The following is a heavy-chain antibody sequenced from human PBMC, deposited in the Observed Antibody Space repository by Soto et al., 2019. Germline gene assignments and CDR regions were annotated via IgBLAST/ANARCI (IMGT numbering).Heavy chain of an antibody. V-gene: IGHV4-30-4*01. D-gene: IGHD3-10*01. Sequence: PSETLSLTCTVSGGSISSGDYYWSWIRQPPGKGLEWIGYIYYSGSTYYNPSLKSRVTISVDTSKNQFSLKLSSVTAADTAVYYCAREGVTMVRGVILNYAFDIWGQGTMVTVSS. CDR2: IYYSGST. J-gene: IGHJ3*02. CDR1: GGSISSGDYY. CDR3: AREGVTMVRGVILNYAFDI.